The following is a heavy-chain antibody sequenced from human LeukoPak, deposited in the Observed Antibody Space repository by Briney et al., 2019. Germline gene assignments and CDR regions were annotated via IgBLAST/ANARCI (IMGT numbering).Heavy chain of an antibody. V-gene: IGHV4-34*01. CDR1: GGSSSAYY. CDR2: INHGGST. Sequence: SETLSLTCAVYGGSSSAYYYFWIRQPPGKGLEWIGEINHGGSTNYNPSLKSRVTISVDTSTNQFSLGLSSVTAADTAVYYCARGEIGMGSDWGQGTLVTVSS. J-gene: IGHJ4*02. CDR3: ARGEIGMGSD. D-gene: IGHD3-10*01.